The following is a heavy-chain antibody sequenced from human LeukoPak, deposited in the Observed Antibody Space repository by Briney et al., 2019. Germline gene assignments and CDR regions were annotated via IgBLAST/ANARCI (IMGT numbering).Heavy chain of an antibody. CDR2: IYYSGST. CDR3: VRLHGDYRPPLYYYMDV. J-gene: IGHJ6*03. V-gene: IGHV4-59*08. CDR1: GGSISSYY. Sequence: PSETLSLTCTVSGGSISSYYWSWIRQPPGKGLEWIGYIYYSGSTKYNPSLKSRVTISLDTSKNQFSLKLNSVTAADTAVYYCVRLHGDYRPPLYYYMDVWGKGTTVTVSS. D-gene: IGHD4-17*01.